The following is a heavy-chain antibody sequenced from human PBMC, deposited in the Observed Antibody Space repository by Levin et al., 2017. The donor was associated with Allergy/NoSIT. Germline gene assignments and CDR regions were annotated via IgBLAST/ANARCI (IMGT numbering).Heavy chain of an antibody. CDR1: GGSISSGGYY. V-gene: IGHV4-31*03. D-gene: IGHD6-19*01. Sequence: PSQTLSLTCTVSGGSISSGGYYWSWIRQHPGKGLEWIGYIYYSGSTYYNPSLKSRVTISVDTSKNQFSLKLSSVTAADTAVYYCARDSGARGSGVDYWGQGTLVTVSS. CDR3: ARDSGARGSGVDY. CDR2: IYYSGST. J-gene: IGHJ4*02.